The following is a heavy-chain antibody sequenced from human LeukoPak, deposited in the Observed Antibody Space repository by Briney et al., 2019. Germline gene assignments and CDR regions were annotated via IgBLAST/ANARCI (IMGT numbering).Heavy chain of an antibody. Sequence: GASVKVSCKASGYTFTSYGTSWVRQATGQGLEWMGWISAYNGNTNYAQKFQGRVTITTDESTSTAYMELSSLRSEDTAVYYCARGPPHDYSNYWFDPWGQGTLVTVSS. V-gene: IGHV1-18*01. CDR3: ARGPPHDYSNYWFDP. CDR2: ISAYNGNT. J-gene: IGHJ5*02. CDR1: GYTFTSYG. D-gene: IGHD4-11*01.